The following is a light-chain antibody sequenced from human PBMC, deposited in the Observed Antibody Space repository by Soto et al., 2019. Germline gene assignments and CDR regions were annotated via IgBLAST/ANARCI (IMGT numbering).Light chain of an antibody. V-gene: IGKV3D-15*01. CDR3: QQYKNGIRT. CDR1: QSIXGD. CDR2: CAS. Sequence: IVLTQSPCTLSLSPGEGATLSCRASQSIXGDYLAWYESKPGQAPRLLTDCASTRATGSPARLSGSGSVTEFTLPSSSLQSEYFAVYDCQQYKNGIRTFGQGTKVDIK. J-gene: IGKJ1*01.